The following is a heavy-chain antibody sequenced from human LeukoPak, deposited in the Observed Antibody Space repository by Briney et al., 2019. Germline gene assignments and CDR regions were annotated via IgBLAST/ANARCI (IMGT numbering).Heavy chain of an antibody. D-gene: IGHD3-3*01. CDR2: ISAYNGNT. CDR1: GYTFTSYG. Sequence: ASVKVSCKASGYTFTSYGISWVRQAPGQGLEWMGWISAYNGNTNYAQKLQGRVTMTRDTSISTAYMELSRLRSDDTAVYYCARAQNDFWSGYYLSYWGQGTLVTVSS. V-gene: IGHV1-18*01. CDR3: ARAQNDFWSGYYLSY. J-gene: IGHJ4*02.